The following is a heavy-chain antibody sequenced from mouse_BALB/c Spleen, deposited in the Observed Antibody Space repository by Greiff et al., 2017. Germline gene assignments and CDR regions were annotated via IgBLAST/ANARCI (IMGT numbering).Heavy chain of an antibody. CDR1: GFTFSDAW. CDR2: IRSKANNHAT. D-gene: IGHD2-14*01. J-gene: IGHJ4*01. Sequence: EVQGVESGGGLVQPGGSMKLSCAASGFTFSDAWMDWVRQSPEKGLEWVAEIRSKANNHATYYAESVKGRFTISRDDSKSSVYLQMNSLRAEDTGIYYCMYRYDGGAMDYWGQGTSVTVSS. CDR3: MYRYDGGAMDY. V-gene: IGHV6-6*01.